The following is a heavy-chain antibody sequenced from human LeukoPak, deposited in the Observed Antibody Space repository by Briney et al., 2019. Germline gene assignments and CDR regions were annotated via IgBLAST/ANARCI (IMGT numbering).Heavy chain of an antibody. Sequence: PGGSLRLSCAVSVLTFRSYWMSWVRQAPGKGLEWVANIKQDGSEKFYVDSVKGRFTISRDNAKNSLYLQMNSLRAEDTAVFYCARGRYCSGGGCHYFDYWGQGTLVTVSS. CDR2: IKQDGSEK. CDR3: ARGRYCSGGGCHYFDY. V-gene: IGHV3-7*01. D-gene: IGHD2-15*01. J-gene: IGHJ4*02. CDR1: VLTFRSYW.